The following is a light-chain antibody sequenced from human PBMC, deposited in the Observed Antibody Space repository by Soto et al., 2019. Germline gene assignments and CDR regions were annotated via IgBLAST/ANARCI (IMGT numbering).Light chain of an antibody. CDR1: QSVSSY. V-gene: IGKV3-11*01. CDR3: QQRSNWPLT. J-gene: IGKJ4*01. CDR2: DAS. Sequence: EIVLTQSPATLSLSPGERATLSCRASQSVSSYLAWYQQKPGQAPRLLIYDASNRATGIPARFSGSGSGTDFTLTITSLEPADFAVYYCQQRSNWPLTFGGGNNVEIK.